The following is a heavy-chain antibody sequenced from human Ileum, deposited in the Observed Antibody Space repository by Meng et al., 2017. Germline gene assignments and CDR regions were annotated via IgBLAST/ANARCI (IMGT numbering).Heavy chain of an antibody. V-gene: IGHV3-74*03. CDR1: GFNFRTYW. CDR2: IKGDESST. D-gene: IGHD5-12*01. Sequence: EVQLVQSGGGLIQPGVSLRLSGAASGFNFRTYWMHWVRQVPGKGLVWVSRIKGDESSTTYADSVKGRFTISRDNAQNTVYLQMNSLRAEDTAVYYCARGGYNDYDRNFDNWGQGTLVTVSS. CDR3: ARGGYNDYDRNFDN. J-gene: IGHJ4*02.